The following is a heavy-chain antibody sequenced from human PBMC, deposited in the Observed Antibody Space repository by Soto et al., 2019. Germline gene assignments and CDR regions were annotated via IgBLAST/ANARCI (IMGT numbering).Heavy chain of an antibody. CDR2: IYYSGST. CDR1: GGSISSSSYY. Sequence: SETLSLTCTVSGGSISSSSYYWGWIRQPPGKGLEWIGSIYYSGSTYYNPSLKSRVTISVDTSKNQFSLKLSSVTAADTAVYYCASPGGSGSYYNDYWGQGTLVTVSS. J-gene: IGHJ4*02. V-gene: IGHV4-39*01. CDR3: ASPGGSGSYYNDY. D-gene: IGHD3-10*01.